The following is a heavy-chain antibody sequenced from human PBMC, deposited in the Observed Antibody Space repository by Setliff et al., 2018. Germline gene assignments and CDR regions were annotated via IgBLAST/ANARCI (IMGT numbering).Heavy chain of an antibody. D-gene: IGHD2-8*02. CDR2: ITDSGRTT. CDR1: GFTFSSYA. CDR3: ARRGGTAGARAFDI. J-gene: IGHJ3*02. Sequence: PGGSVRLSCAASGFTFSSYAMSWVRQAPGKEPEWVSTITDSGRTTYYGPSLRGRFTISRDNSRNTLYLQMNSLRAEDAAIYYCARRGGTAGARAFDIWGQGTMVTVSS. V-gene: IGHV3-23*01.